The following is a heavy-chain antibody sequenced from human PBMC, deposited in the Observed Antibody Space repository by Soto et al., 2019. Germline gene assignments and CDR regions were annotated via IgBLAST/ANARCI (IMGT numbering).Heavy chain of an antibody. Sequence: EMQLLESGGGLVQPGGSLRLSCAVSGFTFSSYGMTWVRQAPGKGLEWISFSSATGSGTYYADSVKGRFTISRDNSKNTLYLQMTSLRAYDTAVYYCAKDRRAGGNYGFYSDFWGQGALVIVSS. D-gene: IGHD1-7*01. CDR2: SSATGSGT. CDR3: AKDRRAGGNYGFYSDF. CDR1: GFTFSSYG. V-gene: IGHV3-23*01. J-gene: IGHJ4*02.